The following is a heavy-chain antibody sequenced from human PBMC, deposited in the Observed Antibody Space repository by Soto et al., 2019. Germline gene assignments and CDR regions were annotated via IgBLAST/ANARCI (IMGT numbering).Heavy chain of an antibody. D-gene: IGHD6-6*01. CDR2: IIPIFGTA. V-gene: IGHV1-69*13. Sequence: SSVKVSCKASGGTFSSYAISWVRQAPGQGLEWMGGIIPIFGTANYAQKFQGRVTITADESTSTAYMELSSLRSEDTAVYYCARLLLAARQPFDYWGQGTLVTVSS. J-gene: IGHJ4*02. CDR1: GGTFSSYA. CDR3: ARLLLAARQPFDY.